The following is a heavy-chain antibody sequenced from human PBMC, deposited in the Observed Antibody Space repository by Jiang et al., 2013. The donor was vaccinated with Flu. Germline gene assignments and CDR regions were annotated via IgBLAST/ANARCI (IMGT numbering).Heavy chain of an antibody. CDR2: INHSGST. CDR1: GGSFSGYY. J-gene: IGHJ4*02. CDR3: ARGLQLAHTNYDY. Sequence: GSGLVKPSETLSLTCAVYGGSFSGYYWSWIRQPPGKGLEWIGEINHSGSTNYNPSLKSRVTISVDTSKNQFSLKLSSVTAADTAVYYCARGLQLAHTNYDYWGQGTLVTVSS. D-gene: IGHD5-18*01. V-gene: IGHV4-34*01.